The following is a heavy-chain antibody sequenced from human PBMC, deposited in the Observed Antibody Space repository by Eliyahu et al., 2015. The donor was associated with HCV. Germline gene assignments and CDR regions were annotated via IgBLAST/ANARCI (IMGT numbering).Heavy chain of an antibody. CDR3: ARLRDTAYDY. D-gene: IGHD5-18*01. CDR2: SNHSGST. CDR1: GGSFSGYY. Sequence: QVQLQQWGAGLLKPSETLSLTCAVYGGSFSGYYWSWIRQPPGKGLEWVGESNHSGSTNYNPSLKSRVTISVDTSKNQFSLKLSSVTAADTAVYYCARLRDTAYDYWGQGTLVTVSS. V-gene: IGHV4-34*01. J-gene: IGHJ4*02.